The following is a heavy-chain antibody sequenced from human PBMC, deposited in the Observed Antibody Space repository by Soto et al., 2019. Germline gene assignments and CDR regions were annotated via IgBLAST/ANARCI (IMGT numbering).Heavy chain of an antibody. J-gene: IGHJ4*02. CDR1: GGSISSGGCY. CDR3: ARAPDTAMVTPFDY. Sequence: PSETLSLTCTVSGGSISSGGCYWSWIRQHPGKGLEWIGYIYYSGSTYYNPSLKSRVTISVDTSKNQFSLKLSSVTAADTAVYYCARAPDTAMVTPFDYWGQGTLVTVSS. CDR2: IYYSGST. D-gene: IGHD5-18*01. V-gene: IGHV4-31*03.